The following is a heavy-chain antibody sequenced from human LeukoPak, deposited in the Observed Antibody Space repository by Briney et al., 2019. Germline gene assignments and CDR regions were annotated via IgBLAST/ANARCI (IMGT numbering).Heavy chain of an antibody. CDR2: INHSGST. Sequence: SETLSLTCAVYGGSFSGYYWSWIRQPPGKGLEWIGEINHSGSTNYNPSLKSRVTISVDTSKNQFSLKLSSVTAADTAVYYCARGGYDFWSGYYTYWFDPWGRGTLVTVSS. CDR3: ARGGYDFWSGYYTYWFDP. CDR1: GGSFSGYY. V-gene: IGHV4-34*01. J-gene: IGHJ5*02. D-gene: IGHD3-3*01.